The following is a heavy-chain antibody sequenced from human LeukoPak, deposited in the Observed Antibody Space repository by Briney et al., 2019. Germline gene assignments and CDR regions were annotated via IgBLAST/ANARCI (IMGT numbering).Heavy chain of an antibody. V-gene: IGHV3-53*01. Sequence: GGSLRLSCAVSGFTVSSNHMSWVRQAPGKGLEWVSVFYSGGDTHYADSVKGRFTISRDNSKNTLYLQMNSLRAEDTAVYYCAREDSSSSLEYYYYGMDVWGQRTTVTVSS. J-gene: IGHJ6*02. D-gene: IGHD6-6*01. CDR3: AREDSSSSLEYYYYGMDV. CDR2: FYSGGDT. CDR1: GFTVSSNH.